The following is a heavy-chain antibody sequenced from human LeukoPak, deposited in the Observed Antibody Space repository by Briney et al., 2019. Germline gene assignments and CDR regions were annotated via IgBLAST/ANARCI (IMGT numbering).Heavy chain of an antibody. D-gene: IGHD3-10*01. J-gene: IGHJ4*02. V-gene: IGHV1-8*01. Sequence: GASVKVSCKASGYTFNSYDINWVRQATGQGLEWMGWMNPNSGNTGYAQKFQGRVTMTRNTSISTAYMELSSLRSEDTAVYYCARGRLGITMVRGVRTKQYYFDYWGQGTLVTVSS. CDR3: ARGRLGITMVRGVRTKQYYFDY. CDR1: GYTFNSYD. CDR2: MNPNSGNT.